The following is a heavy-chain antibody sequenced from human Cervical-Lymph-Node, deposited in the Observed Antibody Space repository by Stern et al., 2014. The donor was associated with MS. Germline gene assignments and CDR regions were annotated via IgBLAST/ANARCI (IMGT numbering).Heavy chain of an antibody. Sequence: QVTLKESGPTLVKPTQTLTLTCTFSGFSLSTSGVGVGWIRQPPGKALEWLALIYWDDDKRYSPSLKSRLTITKDTSKNQVVLTMTNMDPVDTATYYCAHRRLYCSGGSCPFDPWGQGTLVTVSS. CDR3: AHRRLYCSGGSCPFDP. CDR2: IYWDDDK. V-gene: IGHV2-5*02. D-gene: IGHD2-15*01. J-gene: IGHJ5*02. CDR1: GFSLSTSGVG.